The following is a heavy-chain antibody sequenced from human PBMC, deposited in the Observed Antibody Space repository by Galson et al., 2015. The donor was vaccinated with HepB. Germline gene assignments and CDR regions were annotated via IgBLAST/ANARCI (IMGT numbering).Heavy chain of an antibody. Sequence: SVKVSCKVSGYTLTELSVHWVRQAPGKGLEWMGGFDPEDGETIYAQKFQGRVTVTEDTSTDTAYMELSSLRSEDTAVYYCATFEFYDSSGYPGARAAYYFDYWGQGTLVTV. CDR2: FDPEDGET. J-gene: IGHJ4*02. D-gene: IGHD3-22*01. V-gene: IGHV1-24*01. CDR1: GYTLTELS. CDR3: ATFEFYDSSGYPGARAAYYFDY.